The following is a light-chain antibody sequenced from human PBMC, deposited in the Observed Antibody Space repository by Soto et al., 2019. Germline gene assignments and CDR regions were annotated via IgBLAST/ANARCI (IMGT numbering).Light chain of an antibody. CDR2: QDS. CDR3: QAWDSSTAGVV. J-gene: IGLJ2*01. Sequence: SYELTQPPSVSVSPGQTVSITCSGDKLGDKYACWYQQKPGQSPVQVIYQDSKRPSGIPERFSGSNSGNTATLTISGTQAMDEADYYCQAWDSSTAGVVFGGGTKVTVL. V-gene: IGLV3-1*01. CDR1: KLGDKY.